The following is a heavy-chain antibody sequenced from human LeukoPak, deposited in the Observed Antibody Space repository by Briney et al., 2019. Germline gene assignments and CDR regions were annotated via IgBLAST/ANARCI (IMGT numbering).Heavy chain of an antibody. CDR2: INTNTGNP. J-gene: IGHJ4*02. D-gene: IGHD3-9*01. Sequence: ASVKVSCKASGYTFTSYAMNWVRQAPGQGLEWMGWINTNTGNPTYAQGFTGRFVFSLDTSVSTAYLQISSLKAEDTAVYYCAREPRYDILTGYSSGDYWGQGTLVTVSS. CDR1: GYTFTSYA. V-gene: IGHV7-4-1*02. CDR3: AREPRYDILTGYSSGDY.